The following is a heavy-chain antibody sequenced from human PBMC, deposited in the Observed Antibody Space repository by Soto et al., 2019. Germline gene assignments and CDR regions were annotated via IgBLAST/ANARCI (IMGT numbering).Heavy chain of an antibody. J-gene: IGHJ6*02. V-gene: IGHV1-3*01. CDR1: GYTFTSYA. D-gene: IGHD4-4*01. Sequence: ASVKVSCKASGYTFTSYAMHWVRQAPGQRLEWMGWINAGNGNTKYSQKFQGRVTITRDTSASTAYMELSSLRSEDTAVYYCASSYSNYALIDYYFYGMDVWDQGTTVTV. CDR2: INAGNGNT. CDR3: ASSYSNYALIDYYFYGMDV.